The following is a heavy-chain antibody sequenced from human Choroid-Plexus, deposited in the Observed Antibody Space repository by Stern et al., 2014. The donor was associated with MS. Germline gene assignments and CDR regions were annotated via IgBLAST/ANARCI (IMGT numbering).Heavy chain of an antibody. Sequence: VHLVESGGGVVQPGRPLRLSCVVSGFTFGSCAMHWVRQAPGKGLEWVAGVSYDGSNKSYADSVKGRFTISRDNSQNTLYMQMSSLRPEDTAVYYCAKDRQYLTYFFDHWGQGSLVT. D-gene: IGHD2/OR15-2a*01. CDR2: VSYDGSNK. V-gene: IGHV3-30*18. CDR3: AKDRQYLTYFFDH. CDR1: GFTFGSCA. J-gene: IGHJ5*02.